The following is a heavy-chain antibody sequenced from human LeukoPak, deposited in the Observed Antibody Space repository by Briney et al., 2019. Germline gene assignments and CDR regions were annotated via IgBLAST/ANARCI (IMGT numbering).Heavy chain of an antibody. D-gene: IGHD6-13*01. CDR2: INTDGSTT. J-gene: IGHJ4*02. V-gene: IGHV3-74*01. Sequence: GGSLRLSCAASGFTFSRYWMNWVRQAPGKGLVWVSRINTDGSTTSYADSVRGRFTISRDNAKNTPYVQMSSLRVEDTAVYYCARGVSGGFDYGGQGTLVTVSS. CDR1: GFTFSRYW. CDR3: ARGVSGGFDY.